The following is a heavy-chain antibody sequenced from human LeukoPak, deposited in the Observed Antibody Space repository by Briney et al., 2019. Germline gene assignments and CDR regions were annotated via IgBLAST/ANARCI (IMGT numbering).Heavy chain of an antibody. Sequence: TGGSLRLSCAASGFTFTNYWMHWVRQAPGKGLVWVSRVNTDETVTAYADSVKGRFTISRDNAKHTLYLQMNSLRAEDTAVYYCARDWCSITHYYGHDALDIWGQGTMVAVCS. V-gene: IGHV3-74*01. CDR2: VNTDETVT. CDR1: GFTFTNYW. J-gene: IGHJ3*02. D-gene: IGHD2-2*01. CDR3: ARDWCSITHYYGHDALDI.